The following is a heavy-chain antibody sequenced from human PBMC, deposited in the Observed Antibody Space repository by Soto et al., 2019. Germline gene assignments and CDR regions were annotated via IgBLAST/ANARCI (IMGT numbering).Heavy chain of an antibody. CDR3: ARAGAAPYYYYGMDV. CDR1: GYTFSTSG. V-gene: IGHV1-18*01. D-gene: IGHD2-15*01. J-gene: IGHJ6*02. CDR2: ISTYNGDT. Sequence: QVKLVQSGAEVRKPGASVKVSCKASGYTFSTSGMSWLRQAPGQGLEWMGWISTYNGDTNDATKFQDRVTMTSDTSTSTVYMKVRSLRSDDTAVYDCARAGAAPYYYYGMDVWGQGTRVTVSS.